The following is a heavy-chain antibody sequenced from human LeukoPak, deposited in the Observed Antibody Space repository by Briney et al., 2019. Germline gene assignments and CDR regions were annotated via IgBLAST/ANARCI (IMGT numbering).Heavy chain of an antibody. Sequence: GGSLRLSCAASGFTFSSYSMNWVRQAPGKGLEWVSSISSSSSYIYYADSVKGRFTISRDNAKNSLYLQMNSLRAEDTAVYYCARDLRDYGGNGYWGQGTLVTVSS. J-gene: IGHJ4*02. D-gene: IGHD4-23*01. V-gene: IGHV3-21*01. CDR1: GFTFSSYS. CDR2: ISSSSSYI. CDR3: ARDLRDYGGNGY.